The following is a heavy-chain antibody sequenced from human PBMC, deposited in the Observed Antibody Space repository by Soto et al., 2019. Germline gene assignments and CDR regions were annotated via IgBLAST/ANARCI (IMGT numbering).Heavy chain of an antibody. Sequence: QVQLVESGGGVVQPGRSLRLSCAASGFTFSSYAMHWVRQAPGKGLEWVAVISYDGSNKYYADSVKGRFTISRDNSKNTLYLQMSSLGAEDTAVYYCARAHDSSGYALDWYFDLWGRGTLVTVSS. J-gene: IGHJ2*01. CDR3: ARAHDSSGYALDWYFDL. CDR2: ISYDGSNK. V-gene: IGHV3-30-3*01. D-gene: IGHD3-22*01. CDR1: GFTFSSYA.